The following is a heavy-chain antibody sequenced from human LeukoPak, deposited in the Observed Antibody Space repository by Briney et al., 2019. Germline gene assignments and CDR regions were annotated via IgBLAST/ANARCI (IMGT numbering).Heavy chain of an antibody. CDR3: ARGRISSFWSGYQYYFDY. Sequence: SETLSLTXAVYGGSFSGYYWSWIRQPPGKGLEWIGEINHSGSTNYNPSLKSRVTISVDTSKNQFSLKLSSVTAADTAVYYCARGRISSFWSGYQYYFDYWGQGTLVTVSS. CDR2: INHSGST. J-gene: IGHJ4*02. CDR1: GGSFSGYY. D-gene: IGHD3-3*01. V-gene: IGHV4-34*01.